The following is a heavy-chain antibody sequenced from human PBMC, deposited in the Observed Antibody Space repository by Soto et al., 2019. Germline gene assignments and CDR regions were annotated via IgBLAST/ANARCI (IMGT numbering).Heavy chain of an antibody. D-gene: IGHD3-22*01. V-gene: IGHV4-39*01. CDR1: GGSISSSSYY. Sequence: SETLSLTCTVSGGSISSSSYYWGWIRQPPGKGLEWIGSIYYSGSTYYNPSLKSRVTISVDTSKNQFSLKLSSVTAADTAVYYCGTQSCTVASCYNRFDPWGQGTLVTVSS. CDR3: GTQSCTVASCYNRFDP. J-gene: IGHJ5*02. CDR2: IYYSGST.